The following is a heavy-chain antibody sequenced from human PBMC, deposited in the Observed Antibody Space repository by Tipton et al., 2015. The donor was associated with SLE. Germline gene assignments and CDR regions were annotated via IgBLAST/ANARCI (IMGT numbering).Heavy chain of an antibody. Sequence: SLRLSCAASGFTFDDYGMHWVRQAPGKGLEWVSAINYSGDRTYYIDSVKGRFTISRDNSRNTLYLQMNALRAEDTALYYCAKARGVYYYYGMDVWGQGTTVTVSS. V-gene: IGHV3-23*01. J-gene: IGHJ6*02. CDR3: AKARGVYYYYGMDV. CDR2: INYSGDRT. CDR1: GFTFDDYG.